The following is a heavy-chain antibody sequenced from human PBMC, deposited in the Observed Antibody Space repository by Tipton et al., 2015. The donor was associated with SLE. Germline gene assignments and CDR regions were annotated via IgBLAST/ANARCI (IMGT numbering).Heavy chain of an antibody. V-gene: IGHV4-39*07. CDR3: AREGLYGAAPDGFDY. J-gene: IGHJ4*02. CDR2: IYYSGST. CDR1: GGSISSSSYY. D-gene: IGHD6-6*01. Sequence: SLTCTVSGGSISSSSYYWGWIRQPPGKGLEWIGSIYYSGSTNYNPSLKSRVTISVDTSKNQFSLKLSSVTAADTAVYYCAREGLYGAAPDGFDYWSQGTLVTVSS.